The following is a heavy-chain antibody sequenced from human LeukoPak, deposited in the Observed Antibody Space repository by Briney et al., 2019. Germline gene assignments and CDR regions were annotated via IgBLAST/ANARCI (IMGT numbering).Heavy chain of an antibody. CDR3: ARQGAATFRWFDP. J-gene: IGHJ5*02. D-gene: IGHD1-26*01. Sequence: ASVKVSCKASGYTFTGYYMRWVRQAPGQGLEWMGWINPNSGGTNYAQKFQGRVTMTRDTSISTAYMELSRLRADDTAVYYCARQGAATFRWFDPWGQGTLVTVSS. CDR2: INPNSGGT. CDR1: GYTFTGYY. V-gene: IGHV1-2*02.